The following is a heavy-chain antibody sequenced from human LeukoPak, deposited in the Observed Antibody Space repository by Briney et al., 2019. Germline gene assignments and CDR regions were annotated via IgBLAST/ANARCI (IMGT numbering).Heavy chain of an antibody. J-gene: IGHJ4*02. D-gene: IGHD3-22*01. CDR2: INSDGSST. CDR1: GFTFSSYW. Sequence: GGSLRLSCAASGFTFSSYWMHWVRQAPGKGLVWVSRINSDGSSTSYADSVKGRFTISRDNAKNTLYLQMNSLRAEDTAVYYCASNYDSSGYYRYWGQGTLVTVSS. CDR3: ASNYDSSGYYRY. V-gene: IGHV3-74*01.